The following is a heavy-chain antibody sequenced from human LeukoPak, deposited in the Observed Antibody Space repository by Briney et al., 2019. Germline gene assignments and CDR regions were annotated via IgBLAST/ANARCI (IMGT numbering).Heavy chain of an antibody. J-gene: IGHJ1*01. D-gene: IGHD3-10*01. Sequence: GASVKVSCKASGYTFTCYYMHWMRQAPGQGLEWMGWINPNSGFTSYAQKFQGRVTMTRDTSISTAYMELSRMRSDDTAVYYSARDATVVRGLIINPVEYFQHWGQGTLVTVSS. CDR3: ARDATVVRGLIINPVEYFQH. CDR2: INPNSGFT. CDR1: GYTFTCYY. V-gene: IGHV1-2*02.